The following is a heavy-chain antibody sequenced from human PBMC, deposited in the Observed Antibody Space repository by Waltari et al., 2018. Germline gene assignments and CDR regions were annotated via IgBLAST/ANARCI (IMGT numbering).Heavy chain of an antibody. V-gene: IGHV4-38-2*02. CDR2: IYHRGRN. CDR1: GYSISSGYY. Sequence: QVQLQESGPGLVTPSETLSLTCAVSGYSISSGYYWGWIRQPPGTGLEWIGSIYHRGRNYDNPSLKSRVTISVDTSKNQFSLKLSSVTAADTAVYYCARDYGFRDSVVDYWGQGTLVTVSS. J-gene: IGHJ4*02. CDR3: ARDYGFRDSVVDY. D-gene: IGHD3-10*01.